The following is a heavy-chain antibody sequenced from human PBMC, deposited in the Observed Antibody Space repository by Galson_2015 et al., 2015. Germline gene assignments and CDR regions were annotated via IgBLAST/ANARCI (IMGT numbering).Heavy chain of an antibody. CDR1: GFTFSSYA. CDR2: ISGSGGST. D-gene: IGHD3-10*01. Sequence: SLRLSCAASGFTFSSYAMSWVRQAPGKGLEWVSAISGSGGSTYYADSVKGRFTISRDNSKNTLYLQMNSLRAEDTAVYYCAKGGPTYYYGSGSYYRHYGMDVWGQGTTVTVSS. V-gene: IGHV3-23*01. J-gene: IGHJ6*02. CDR3: AKGGPTYYYGSGSYYRHYGMDV.